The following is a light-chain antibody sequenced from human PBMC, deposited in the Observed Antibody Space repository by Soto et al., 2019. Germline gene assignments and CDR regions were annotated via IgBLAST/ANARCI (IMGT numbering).Light chain of an antibody. Sequence: DIQMTQSPSTLSASVGDRVTITCRACQSISSWLAWYQQKPGKAPKLLIYAASSLQSGVPSRFSGSGFGTDFTLTISSLQPEDFATYYCQQFRSFPITFGQGTRLEIK. CDR1: QSISSW. CDR3: QQFRSFPIT. J-gene: IGKJ5*01. CDR2: AAS. V-gene: IGKV1-5*01.